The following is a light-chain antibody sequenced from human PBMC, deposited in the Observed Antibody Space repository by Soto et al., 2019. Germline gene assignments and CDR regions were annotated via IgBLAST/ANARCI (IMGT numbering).Light chain of an antibody. J-gene: IGLJ2*01. Sequence: QAVVTQSPSASASLGASVKLTCTLSSGHSDYAIAWHQQQPDKGPRYLMKINRDGSPSKGDGIPDRFSGSSSGAERYLIISSLQSDDEADYYCQTWDTVVVFGGGTKLTVL. CDR2: INRDGSP. V-gene: IGLV4-69*01. CDR3: QTWDTVVV. CDR1: SGHSDYA.